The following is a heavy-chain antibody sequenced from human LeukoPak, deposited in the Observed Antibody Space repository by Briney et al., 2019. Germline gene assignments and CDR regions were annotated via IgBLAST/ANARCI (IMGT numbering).Heavy chain of an antibody. J-gene: IGHJ3*02. V-gene: IGHV4-4*07. D-gene: IGHD3-9*01. CDR3: ARGDYDILTGYYYAFDI. CDR2: IYTSGST. CDR1: GGSISSYY. Sequence: NPSETLSLTCTVSGGSISSYYWSWIRQPAGKGLEWIGRIYTSGSTNYNPSLKSRVTMSVDTSKNQFSLKLSSVTAADTAVYYCARGDYDILTGYYYAFDIWGQGTMVTVSS.